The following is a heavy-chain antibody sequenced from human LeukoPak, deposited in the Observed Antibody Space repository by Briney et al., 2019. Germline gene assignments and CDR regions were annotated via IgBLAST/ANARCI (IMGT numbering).Heavy chain of an antibody. Sequence: SETLSLTCAVYGGSFSGYYWSWIRQPPGKGLEWIGEINHSGSTNYNPSLKSRVTISVDTSKNQFSLKLSSVTAADTAVYYCARGPKNHYYGSGSYSNWFDPWGQGTLVTVSS. CDR2: INHSGST. CDR3: ARGPKNHYYGSGSYSNWFDP. V-gene: IGHV4-34*01. CDR1: GGSFSGYY. J-gene: IGHJ5*02. D-gene: IGHD3-10*01.